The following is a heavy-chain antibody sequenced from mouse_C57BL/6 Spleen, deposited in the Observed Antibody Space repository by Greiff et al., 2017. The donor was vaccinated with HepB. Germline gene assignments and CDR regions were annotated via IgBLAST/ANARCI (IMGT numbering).Heavy chain of an antibody. CDR2: ISDGGSYT. CDR3: AREGLRGAWFAY. D-gene: IGHD2-2*01. J-gene: IGHJ3*01. Sequence: DVQLVESGGGLVKPGGSLKLSCAASGFTFSSYAMSWVRQTPEKRLEWVATISDGGSYTYYPDNVKGRFTISRDNAKNNLYLQMSHLKSEDTAMYYCAREGLRGAWFAYWGQGTLVTVSA. V-gene: IGHV5-4*01. CDR1: GFTFSSYA.